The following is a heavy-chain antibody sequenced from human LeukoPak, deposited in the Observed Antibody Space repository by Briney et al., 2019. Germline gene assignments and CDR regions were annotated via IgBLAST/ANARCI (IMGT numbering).Heavy chain of an antibody. J-gene: IGHJ4*02. Sequence: SETLSLTCSVSGGSIGSYYWSWIRQPAGKRLEWIGRIYSSGITNYNPSLKSRVTMSVDTSKNQSSLKLNSVTAADTAFYYCARVRSGSYYFDYWGQGTLVTVSS. V-gene: IGHV4-4*07. CDR2: IYSSGIT. CDR3: ARVRSGSYYFDY. CDR1: GGSIGSYY. D-gene: IGHD1-26*01.